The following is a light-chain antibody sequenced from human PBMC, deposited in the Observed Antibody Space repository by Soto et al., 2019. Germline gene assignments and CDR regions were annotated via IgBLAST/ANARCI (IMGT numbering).Light chain of an antibody. CDR3: GTWDSSLSAGGV. J-gene: IGLJ1*01. Sequence: QSVLTQPPSVSAAPGQAVTISCSGSSSNIGKNSVSWYQQLPGSAPNLLIYDNDKRPSGIPDRFSGSKSGTSATLGITGLQTGDEADYYCGTWDSSLSAGGVFGTGTKLTVL. V-gene: IGLV1-51*01. CDR2: DND. CDR1: SSNIGKNS.